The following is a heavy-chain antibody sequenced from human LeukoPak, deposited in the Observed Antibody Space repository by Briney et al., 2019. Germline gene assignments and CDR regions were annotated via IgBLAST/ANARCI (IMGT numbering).Heavy chain of an antibody. CDR2: IYYSGST. J-gene: IGHJ6*03. CDR3: ARAAVAGREGHYYMDV. CDR1: GGSISSYY. Sequence: PSETLSLTCTVSGGSISSYYWSWIRQPPGKGLEWIGYIYYSGSTNYNPSLKSRVTISVDTSKNQFSLKLSSVTAADTAVYYCARAAVAGREGHYYMDVWGKGTTVTVSS. D-gene: IGHD6-19*01. V-gene: IGHV4-59*01.